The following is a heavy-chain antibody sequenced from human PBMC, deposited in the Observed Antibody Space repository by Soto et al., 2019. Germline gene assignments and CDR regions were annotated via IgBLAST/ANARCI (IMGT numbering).Heavy chain of an antibody. CDR2: INFNEIT. CDR3: ARQRVSGDYDS. D-gene: IGHD3-3*01. J-gene: IGHJ4*02. Sequence: SETLSLTCNVSGGSITDSSYYWGWIRQPPGKGLEWIGNINFNEITYSSPSLKSRVTISIDTSKNRFSLKVNSVTAADTAVYHCARQRVSGDYDSWGQGTLVTVSS. V-gene: IGHV4-39*01. CDR1: GGSITDSSYY.